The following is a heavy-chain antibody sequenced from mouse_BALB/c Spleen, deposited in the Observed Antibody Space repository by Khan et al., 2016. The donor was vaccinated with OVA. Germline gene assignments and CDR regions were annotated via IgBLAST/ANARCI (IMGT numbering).Heavy chain of an antibody. CDR1: GFTFSSFG. CDR3: ARILGIYAMDY. D-gene: IGHD1-1*02. V-gene: IGHV5-17*02. J-gene: IGHJ4*01. Sequence: EVELVESGGGLVQPGGSRKLSCAASGFTFSSFGMFWIRQAPEKGLEWVAYISSGSSTFYYAETVKGRFTISRDKPKNTMFLQMTSLRSEDTSMYYCARILGIYAMDYWGQGTSVTVSS. CDR2: ISSGSSTF.